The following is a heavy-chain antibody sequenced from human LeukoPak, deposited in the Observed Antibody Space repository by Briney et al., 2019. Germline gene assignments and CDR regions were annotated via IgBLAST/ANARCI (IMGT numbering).Heavy chain of an antibody. CDR1: GYTFTGYY. Sequence: ASVKVSCKASGYTFTGYYMHWVRQAPGQGLEWMGWINPNSGGTNYAQKFQGRVTMTRDTSISTAYMELSRLRSDDTAVYYCARGPRYYDILTGHTLDYWGQGTLVTVSS. CDR3: ARGPRYYDILTGHTLDY. CDR2: INPNSGGT. D-gene: IGHD3-9*01. J-gene: IGHJ4*02. V-gene: IGHV1-2*02.